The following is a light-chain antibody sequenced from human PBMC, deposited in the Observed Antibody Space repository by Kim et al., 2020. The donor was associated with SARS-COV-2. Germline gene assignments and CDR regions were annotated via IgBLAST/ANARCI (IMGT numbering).Light chain of an antibody. Sequence: LSPGERPPPPGRASQRASSIFLAWYPQKPGQPPRLLIYGASSRTTGIPDRFGGSGSGTDFTLTISRLGPEDSAVFYCQQYGYSPFTFGGGTKLEI. CDR1: QRASSIF. J-gene: IGKJ4*01. CDR3: QQYGYSPFT. CDR2: GAS. V-gene: IGKV3-20*01.